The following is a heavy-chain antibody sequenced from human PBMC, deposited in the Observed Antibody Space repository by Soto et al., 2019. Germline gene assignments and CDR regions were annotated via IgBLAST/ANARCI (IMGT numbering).Heavy chain of an antibody. J-gene: IGHJ3*02. D-gene: IGHD3-3*01. CDR1: GFTFSSYG. Sequence: PGGSLRLSCAASGFTFSSYGMHWVRQAPGKGLEWVAVIWYDGSNKYYADSVKGRFTISRDNSKNTLYLQMNSLRAADTAVYYCARAYYDFWSEPIDAFDIWGQGTMVTVSS. V-gene: IGHV3-33*01. CDR2: IWYDGSNK. CDR3: ARAYYDFWSEPIDAFDI.